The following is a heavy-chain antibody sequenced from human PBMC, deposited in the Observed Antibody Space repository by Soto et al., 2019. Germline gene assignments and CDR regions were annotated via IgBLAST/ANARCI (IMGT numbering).Heavy chain of an antibody. D-gene: IGHD2-2*01. J-gene: IGHJ4*02. CDR1: GFTFSDHY. V-gene: IGHV3-72*01. CDR2: TRNKANSYTT. CDR3: ARGAHKLFIPATARVLDY. Sequence: PGGSLRLSCAASGFTFSDHYMDWVRQAPGKGLEWVGRTRNKANSYTTEYAASVKGRFTISRDDSKYSLYLQMNSLKTEDAAVYYCARGAHKLFIPATARVLDYWGQGTLVTVSS.